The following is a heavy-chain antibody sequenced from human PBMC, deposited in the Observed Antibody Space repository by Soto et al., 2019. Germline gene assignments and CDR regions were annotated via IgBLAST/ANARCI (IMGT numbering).Heavy chain of an antibody. J-gene: IGHJ4*02. Sequence: QVQLQESGPGLVKPSQTLSLTCTVSGGSISSGDYYWSWIRQPPGKGLEWIGYIYYSGSTYYNPFLQGRVTISVDTSKNQFSLKLSSVTAADTAVYYCARWLGYGPHFDYWGQGTLVTVSS. CDR3: ARWLGYGPHFDY. CDR2: IYYSGST. CDR1: GGSISSGDYY. V-gene: IGHV4-30-4*01. D-gene: IGHD5-12*01.